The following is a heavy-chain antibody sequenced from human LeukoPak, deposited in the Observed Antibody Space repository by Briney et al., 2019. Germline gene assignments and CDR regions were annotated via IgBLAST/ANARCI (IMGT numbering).Heavy chain of an antibody. CDR1: GYTFTDQY. V-gene: IGHV1-2*02. Sequence: ASVKVSCKASGYTFTDQYIHWVRQAPGQGLEWMGWINPNSGATNYAQKFQGRVTMTRDTSISTAYMELSRLRSDDTAVYYCARSRWEIVFIYYYYCIDVWGKGTTVTISS. CDR2: INPNSGAT. CDR3: ARSRWEIVFIYYYYCIDV. D-gene: IGHD1-26*01. J-gene: IGHJ6*03.